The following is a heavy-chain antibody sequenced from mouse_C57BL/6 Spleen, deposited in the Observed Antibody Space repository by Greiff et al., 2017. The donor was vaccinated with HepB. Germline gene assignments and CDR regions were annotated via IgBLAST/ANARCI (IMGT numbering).Heavy chain of an antibody. CDR2: IYPGDGDT. D-gene: IGHD2-1*01. V-gene: IGHV1-82*01. CDR3: ARGYGNPFDY. CDR1: GYAFSSSW. Sequence: QVQLKQSGPELVKPGASVKISCKASGYAFSSSWMNWVKQRPGKGLEWIGRIYPGDGDTNYNGKFKGKATLTADKSSSTAYMQLSSLTSEDSAVYFCARGYGNPFDYWGQGTTLTVSS. J-gene: IGHJ2*01.